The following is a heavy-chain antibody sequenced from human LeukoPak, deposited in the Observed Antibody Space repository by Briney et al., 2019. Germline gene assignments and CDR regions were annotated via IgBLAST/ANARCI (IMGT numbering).Heavy chain of an antibody. V-gene: IGHV4-61*02. CDR1: GGSISSGSYY. Sequence: SQTLSLTCTVSGGSISSGSYYWSWIRQPAGKGLEWIGRIYTSGSTNYNPSLKSRVTISVDTSKNQFSLKLSSVTAADTAVYYCARGMSGTAMAAPFDYWGQGTLVTVSS. J-gene: IGHJ4*02. D-gene: IGHD5-18*01. CDR3: ARGMSGTAMAAPFDY. CDR2: IYTSGST.